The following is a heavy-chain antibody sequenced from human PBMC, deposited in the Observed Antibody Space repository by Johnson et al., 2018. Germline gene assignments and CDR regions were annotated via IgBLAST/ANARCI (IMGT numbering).Heavy chain of an antibody. J-gene: IGHJ6*03. CDR1: GFSFSTYW. CDR3: EPSPYGGYIDV. V-gene: IGHV3-74*01. D-gene: IGHD2-8*01. Sequence: VQLQESGGGLVQPGGSLRLSCAASGFSFSTYWMHWVRQVPGKGLVWVSRINSDASHINYADSVKGRFTISRDKAKNTVYLQMSSLKDEDTAVYYCEPSPYGGYIDVWGNGTMVTVSS. CDR2: INSDASHI.